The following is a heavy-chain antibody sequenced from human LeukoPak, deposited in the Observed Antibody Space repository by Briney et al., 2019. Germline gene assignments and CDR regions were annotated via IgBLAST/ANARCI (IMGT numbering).Heavy chain of an antibody. D-gene: IGHD5-18*01. CDR3: ARTTEGGYTYGYFYYYYMDV. CDR1: GGSFSGYY. Sequence: SETLSLTCAAYGGSFSGYYWSWIRQPPGKGLEWIGEINHSGSTNYNPSLKSRVTISVDTSKNQFSLKLSSVTAADTAVYYRARTTEGGYTYGYFYYYYMDVWGKGTTVTISS. CDR2: INHSGST. V-gene: IGHV4-34*01. J-gene: IGHJ6*03.